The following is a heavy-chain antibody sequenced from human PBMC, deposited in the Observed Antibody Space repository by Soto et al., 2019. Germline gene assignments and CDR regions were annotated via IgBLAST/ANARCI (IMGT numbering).Heavy chain of an antibody. D-gene: IGHD3-3*01. V-gene: IGHV3-7*01. J-gene: IGHJ4*02. Sequence: GSLGPFCAASGFSFSNYWMTLGRQAPGKGVGWVANRKQDGSQQYYGDSVKGRFTISRDNSRDSLYLQMNSLRDDDTAVYYCARXITRPRTYDVMTGIFDFWGQGTLVTVSS. CDR3: ARXITRPRTYDVMTGIFDF. CDR2: RKQDGSQQ. CDR1: GFSFSNYW.